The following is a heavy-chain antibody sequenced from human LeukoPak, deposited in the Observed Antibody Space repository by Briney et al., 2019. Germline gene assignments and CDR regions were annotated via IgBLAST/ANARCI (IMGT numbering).Heavy chain of an antibody. CDR2: IYYSGST. J-gene: IGHJ4*02. D-gene: IGHD3-10*01. CDR3: ARGYYYGSGSYDY. V-gene: IGHV4-59*06. Sequence: SETLSLTCTVSGGSISRYYWSWIRQPPGKGLEWIGNIYYSGSTYYNPSLKSRVTISVDTSKNQFSLKLSSVTAADTAVYYCARGYYYGSGSYDYWGQGTLVTVSS. CDR1: GGSISRYY.